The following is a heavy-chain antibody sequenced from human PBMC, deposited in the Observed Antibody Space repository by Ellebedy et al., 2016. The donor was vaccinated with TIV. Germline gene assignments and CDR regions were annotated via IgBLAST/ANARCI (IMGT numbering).Heavy chain of an antibody. J-gene: IGHJ4*02. CDR3: ATDKGDFDWLLMD. CDR2: FDPEDGET. CDR1: GYTLTELS. Sequence: ASVKVSCKVSGYTLTELSMHWVRQAPGKGLEWMGGFDPEDGETIYAQKFRGRLTITRDTSASTAYMELSSLRSEDTAVHYCATDKGDFDWLLMDWGQGTLVTVSS. D-gene: IGHD3-9*01. V-gene: IGHV1-24*01.